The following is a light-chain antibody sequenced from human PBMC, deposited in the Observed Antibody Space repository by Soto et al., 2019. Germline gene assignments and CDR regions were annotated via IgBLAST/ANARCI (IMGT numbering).Light chain of an antibody. J-gene: IGKJ1*01. Sequence: DIQMTQSPSTLSASVGDRVTITCRASQSISSWLAWYQQKPGKAPKLLIYKASSLESGVPSRFSGSGSGTELTLTNSSLHPDDFTTYNCQQNNSSPCTFGQGTKVEIK. CDR1: QSISSW. CDR3: QQNNSSPCT. V-gene: IGKV1-5*03. CDR2: KAS.